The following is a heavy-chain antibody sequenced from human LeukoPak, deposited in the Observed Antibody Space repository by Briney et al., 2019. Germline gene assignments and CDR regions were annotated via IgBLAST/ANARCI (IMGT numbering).Heavy chain of an antibody. V-gene: IGHV4-38-2*01. CDR2: FYHWGRT. CDR3: ARAGLYCDNNNCMVEWFDP. CDR1: GYSLSLVYY. J-gene: IGHJ5*02. D-gene: IGHD2/OR15-2a*01. Sequence: LAESLCLTCAFSGYSLSLVYYWGWTGQPPGKGLEGIGRFYHWGRTYYNQSLKSRVSISVDTSKNQFSLKLSSVTAADTAVYYCARAGLYCDNNNCMVEWFDPWGQETLVTVSS.